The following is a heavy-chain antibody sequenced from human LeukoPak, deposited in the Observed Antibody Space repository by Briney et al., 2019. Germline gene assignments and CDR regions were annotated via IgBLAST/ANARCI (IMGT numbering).Heavy chain of an antibody. D-gene: IGHD6-19*01. J-gene: IGHJ4*02. V-gene: IGHV3-53*01. Sequence: PGGSLRLSWAASGFTVSSNHMSWVRQAPGKGLEWVSVIYSGGSAYSADSVKGRFTISKDNSKNTLYLQMNSLRAEDTAVYYCARVAEAGYFDYWGQGTLVTVSS. CDR1: GFTVSSNH. CDR3: ARVAEAGYFDY. CDR2: IYSGGSA.